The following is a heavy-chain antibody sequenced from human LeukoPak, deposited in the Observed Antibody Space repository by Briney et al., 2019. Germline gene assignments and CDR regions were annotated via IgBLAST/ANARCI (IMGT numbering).Heavy chain of an antibody. CDR1: GFTFNNYG. D-gene: IGHD3-22*01. J-gene: IGHJ1*01. V-gene: IGHV3-30*02. CDR3: AKADYYDGSGHGVFQY. Sequence: PGGSLRLSCAASGFTFNNYGMHWVRQAPGKGLEWVAFIRYDGSNTYYADSVKGRFTISRDNSKNTLYLQMNSLRVEDTAVYYCAKADYYDGSGHGVFQYWGQGTLVTVSS. CDR2: IRYDGSNT.